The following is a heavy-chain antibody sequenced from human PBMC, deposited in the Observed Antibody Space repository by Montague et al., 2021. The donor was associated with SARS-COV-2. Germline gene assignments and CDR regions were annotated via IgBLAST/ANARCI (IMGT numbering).Heavy chain of an antibody. J-gene: IGHJ4*02. CDR3: RVGNNYDRISDD. D-gene: IGHD3-22*01. CDR2: ISGSGGST. CDR1: GFTFSSYD. Sequence: SLRLSCAASGFTFSSYDMSWVRQAPGKGLEWVSAISGSGGSTYYADSVKGRFTISRDNSKNTLYLQMNSLRAEDTAVYYCRVGNNYDRISDDWGQGTLVTVSS. V-gene: IGHV3-23*01.